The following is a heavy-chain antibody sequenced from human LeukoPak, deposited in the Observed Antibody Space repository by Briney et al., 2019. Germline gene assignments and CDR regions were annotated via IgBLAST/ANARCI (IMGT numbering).Heavy chain of an antibody. V-gene: IGHV1-18*01. J-gene: IGHJ4*02. D-gene: IGHD2-2*01. CDR1: GYTFTSYG. CDR2: ISAYNGNT. Sequence: ASVKVSCKASGYTFTSYGISWVRQAPGQGLEWMGWISAYNGNTNYAQKLQGRVTMTTDTSTSTAYMELRSLRSDDTAVYYCARFGIVVVPAATGFDYWGQGTLVTVSS. CDR3: ARFGIVVVPAATGFDY.